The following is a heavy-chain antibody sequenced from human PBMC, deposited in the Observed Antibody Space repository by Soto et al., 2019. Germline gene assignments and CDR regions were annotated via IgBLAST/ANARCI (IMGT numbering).Heavy chain of an antibody. CDR2: INAGNGNT. CDR3: ARDLRYFDWSFDY. V-gene: IGHV1-3*01. J-gene: IGHJ4*02. CDR1: DKPSIGYV. Sequence: QVQLVQSGAEVKSPGPSVKVSSRALDKPSIGYVSIWVPRAPDQRLEWMGWINAGNGNTKYSQKFQGRVTITRDTSASTAYMELSSLRSEDTAVYYCARDLRYFDWSFDYWGQGTLVTVSS. D-gene: IGHD3-9*01.